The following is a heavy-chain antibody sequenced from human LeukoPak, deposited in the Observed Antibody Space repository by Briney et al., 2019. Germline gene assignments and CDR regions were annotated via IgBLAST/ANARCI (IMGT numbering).Heavy chain of an antibody. J-gene: IGHJ4*02. D-gene: IGHD2-21*01. CDR3: TRSVRNGHIDY. Sequence: ASVKVSCKASGYSFPNHDINWVRLATGQGLEWMGWMNPNSGNTGYAQKFQGRVTMTRSTSISTAYMELSGLRFEDTAVYYCTRSVRNGHIDYWGQGTLVTVSS. V-gene: IGHV1-8*01. CDR2: MNPNSGNT. CDR1: GYSFPNHD.